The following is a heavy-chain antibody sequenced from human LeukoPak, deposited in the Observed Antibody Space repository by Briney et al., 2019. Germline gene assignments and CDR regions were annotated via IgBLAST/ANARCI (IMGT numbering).Heavy chain of an antibody. J-gene: IGHJ3*02. CDR2: ISAYNGNT. V-gene: IGHV1-18*04. CDR3: ARSFDCSSTSCHSEGDAFDI. Sequence: GASVKVSCKASGYTFTGYYMHWVRQAPGQGLEWMGWISAYNGNTNYAQKLQGRVTMTTDTSTSTAYMELRSLRSDDTAVYYCARSFDCSSTSCHSEGDAFDIWGQGTMVTVSS. CDR1: GYTFTGYY. D-gene: IGHD2-2*01.